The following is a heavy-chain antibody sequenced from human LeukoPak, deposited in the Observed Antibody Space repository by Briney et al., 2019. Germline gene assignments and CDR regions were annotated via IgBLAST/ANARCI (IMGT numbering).Heavy chain of an antibody. D-gene: IGHD6-13*01. CDR2: ISSSSSYI. CDR3: ARGGIAAAGAYFDY. J-gene: IGHJ4*02. Sequence: NPGGSLRLSCAASGFTFSSYSMNWVRQAPGKGLEWVSSISSSSSYIYYADSVKGRFTISRDNAKNSLYLQMNSLRAEDTAMYYCARGGIAAAGAYFDYWGQGTLVTVSS. CDR1: GFTFSSYS. V-gene: IGHV3-21*01.